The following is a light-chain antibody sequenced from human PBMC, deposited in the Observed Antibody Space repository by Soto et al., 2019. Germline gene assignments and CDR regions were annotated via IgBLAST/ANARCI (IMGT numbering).Light chain of an antibody. Sequence: ALTQSPATLSLSPGERATLYSWAIQRVSGGFLAWYQQKPGLAPRLILYDTSFRATGIPDRFSGSGSGTDFTLTISRLDPEDFAVYYCQQYGSSASFGQGTKVDIK. V-gene: IGKV3D-20*01. CDR2: DTS. J-gene: IGKJ1*01. CDR1: QRVSGGF. CDR3: QQYGSSAS.